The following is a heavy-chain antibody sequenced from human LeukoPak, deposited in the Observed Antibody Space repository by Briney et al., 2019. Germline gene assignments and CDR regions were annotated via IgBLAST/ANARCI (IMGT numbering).Heavy chain of an antibody. CDR3: AKGAAIDH. J-gene: IGHJ4*02. V-gene: IGHV3-23*01. CDR1: GFDFNNYA. CDR2: MSGTGYHTYYADSDKT. Sequence: GGSLRLSCAATGFDFNNYAMSWVRQGPGKRLEWVSAMSGTGYHTYYADSDKTYYADSVKGRFTISRDNSKSTLYLHMNNLRLGDTAIYDCAKGAAIDHWGQGTLVTVSS.